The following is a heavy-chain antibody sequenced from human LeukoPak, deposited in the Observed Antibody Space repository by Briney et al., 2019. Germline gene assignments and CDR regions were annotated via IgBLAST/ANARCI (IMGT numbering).Heavy chain of an antibody. CDR2: YSGFNDDT. CDR1: GYTFTTYR. D-gene: IGHD3-16*01. Sequence: ASVKVSCKASGYTFTTYRITWVRQAPGQGLEWMGWYSGFNDDTNYAQKFQGRVIMTTDKSTSTAYLELRSLTPDDTAVYYCARLSCEGESHWGQGTLVIVSS. CDR3: ARLSCEGESH. V-gene: IGHV1-18*01. J-gene: IGHJ4*02.